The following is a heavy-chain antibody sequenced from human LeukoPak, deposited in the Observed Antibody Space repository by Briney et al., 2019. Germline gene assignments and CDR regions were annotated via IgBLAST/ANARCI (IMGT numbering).Heavy chain of an antibody. CDR1: GGTFSSYA. V-gene: IGHV1-69*13. D-gene: IGHD5-24*01. J-gene: IGHJ4*02. CDR2: IIPIFGTA. CDR3: ARVGALRDGYNQPFDY. Sequence: GASVKVSCKASGGTFSSYAISWVRQAPGQGLEWMGGIIPIFGTANYAQKFQGRVTITADESTSTAYMELSSLRSEDTAVYYCARVGALRDGYNQPFDYWGQGTLVTVSS.